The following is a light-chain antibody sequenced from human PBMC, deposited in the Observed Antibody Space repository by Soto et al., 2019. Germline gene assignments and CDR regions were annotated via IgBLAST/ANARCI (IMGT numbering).Light chain of an antibody. J-gene: IGLJ1*01. CDR1: SSDVGNYNY. CDR3: SSYSISTAYL. V-gene: IGLV2-14*01. CDR2: EVT. Sequence: QSALTQPASVSGSPGQSITISCTGTSSDVGNYNYVSWYQLHPGKAPKLMIYEVTNRPSGVSDRFSGSKSGNTASLTISGLQAEDEADYFCSSYSISTAYLFGTGTKLTVL.